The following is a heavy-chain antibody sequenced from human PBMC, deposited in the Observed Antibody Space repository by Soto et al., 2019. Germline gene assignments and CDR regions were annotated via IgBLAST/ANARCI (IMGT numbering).Heavy chain of an antibody. J-gene: IGHJ6*03. CDR2: IRSKANSYAT. Sequence: GGSLRLSCAASGSTFSGSAMHWVRQASGKGLEWVGRIRSKANSYATAYAASVKGRFTISRDDSKNTAYLQMNSLKTEDTAVYYCTGRYDDFWSGHQRGYMDVWGKGTTVTVSS. CDR3: TGRYDDFWSGHQRGYMDV. CDR1: GSTFSGSA. D-gene: IGHD3-3*01. V-gene: IGHV3-73*01.